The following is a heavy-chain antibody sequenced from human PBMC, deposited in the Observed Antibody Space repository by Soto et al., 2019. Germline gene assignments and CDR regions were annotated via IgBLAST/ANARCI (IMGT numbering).Heavy chain of an antibody. Sequence: GGSLRLSCAASGFTVSSNYMSWVRQAPGKGLEWVSVIYSGGSTYYADSVKGRFTISRHNSKNTLYLQMNSLRAEDTAVYYCARDARGDYGVGLDYWGQGTLVTVS. CDR2: IYSGGST. CDR3: ARDARGDYGVGLDY. D-gene: IGHD4-17*01. V-gene: IGHV3-53*04. CDR1: GFTVSSNY. J-gene: IGHJ4*02.